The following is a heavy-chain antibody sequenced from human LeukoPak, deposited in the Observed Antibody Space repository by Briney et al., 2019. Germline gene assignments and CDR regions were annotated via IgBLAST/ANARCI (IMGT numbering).Heavy chain of an antibody. CDR3: ARLDAGDAFDI. D-gene: IGHD6-13*01. CDR1: GGSFSGYY. CDR2: INHSGST. Sequence: PSETLSLTCAVYGGSFSGYYWSWIRQPPGKGLEWIGEINHSGSTNYNPSLKSRVTISVDTSKNQFSLKLSSVTAAVTAVYYCARLDAGDAFDIWGRGTMVTVSS. V-gene: IGHV4-34*01. J-gene: IGHJ3*02.